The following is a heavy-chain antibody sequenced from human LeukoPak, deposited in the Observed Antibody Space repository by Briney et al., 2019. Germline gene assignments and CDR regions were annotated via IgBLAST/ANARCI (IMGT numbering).Heavy chain of an antibody. J-gene: IGHJ4*02. CDR2: INWNGGST. V-gene: IGHV3-20*04. Sequence: GGSLRLSCAASGFTFDDYGMSWVRQAPGKGLEWVSGINWNGGSTGYADSVKGRFTISRDNAKNSLYLQMNSLRAEDTALYYCARVVVDYYDSSGYSDYWGQGTLVTVSS. CDR3: ARVVVDYYDSSGYSDY. D-gene: IGHD3-22*01. CDR1: GFTFDDYG.